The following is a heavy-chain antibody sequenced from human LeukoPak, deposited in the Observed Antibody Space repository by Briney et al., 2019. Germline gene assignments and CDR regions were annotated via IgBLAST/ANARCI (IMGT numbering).Heavy chain of an antibody. CDR1: GFTFSSYG. CDR2: ISYDGSNK. Sequence: GGSLRLSCAASGFTFSSYGMHWVRQAPGKGLEWVAVISYDGSNKYYADSVKGRFTISRDNSKNTLYLQMNSLRAEDTAVYYCAKDWYNWNDYYYYGMDVWGKGTTATVSS. V-gene: IGHV3-30*18. J-gene: IGHJ6*04. D-gene: IGHD1-1*01. CDR3: AKDWYNWNDYYYYGMDV.